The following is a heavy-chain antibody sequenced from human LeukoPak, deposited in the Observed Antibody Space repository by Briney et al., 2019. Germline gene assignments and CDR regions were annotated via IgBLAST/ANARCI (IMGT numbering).Heavy chain of an antibody. V-gene: IGHV3-48*04. D-gene: IGHD6-19*01. CDR3: AKGGNSSGWYLDY. CDR2: ISSSSSTI. CDR1: GFTFSSYS. J-gene: IGHJ4*02. Sequence: GGSLRLSCAASGFTFSSYSMNWVRQAPGKGLEWVSYISSSSSTIYYADSVKGRFTISRDNAKNSLYLQMNSLRAEDTAVYYCAKGGNSSGWYLDYWGQGTLVTVSS.